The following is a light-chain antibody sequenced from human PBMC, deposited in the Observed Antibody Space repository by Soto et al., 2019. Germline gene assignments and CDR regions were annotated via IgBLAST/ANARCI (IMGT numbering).Light chain of an antibody. CDR3: QHYNSSPWT. CDR1: QSISRW. V-gene: IGKV1-5*03. Sequence: DIQMTQSPSTLSASVGDRVTITCRAIQSISRWWAWYQQKPGKAPNPLIYKASSLESGVPSRFTGSGSGTEFTLTISSLKPDEFATDYCQHYNSSPWTFSKGTKVEIK. J-gene: IGKJ1*01. CDR2: KAS.